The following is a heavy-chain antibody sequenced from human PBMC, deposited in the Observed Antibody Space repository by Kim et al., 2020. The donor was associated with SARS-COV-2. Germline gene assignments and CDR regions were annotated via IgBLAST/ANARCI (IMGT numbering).Heavy chain of an antibody. J-gene: IGHJ3*02. Sequence: GESQKISCKGSGYSFTSYWIGWVRQMPGKGLEWMGIIYPGDSDTRYSPSFQGQVTISADKSISTAYLQWSSLKASDTAMYYCARQDRYYYDSSGSRAFDIWGQGTMVTVSS. D-gene: IGHD3-22*01. CDR2: IYPGDSDT. V-gene: IGHV5-51*01. CDR1: GYSFTSYW. CDR3: ARQDRYYYDSSGSRAFDI.